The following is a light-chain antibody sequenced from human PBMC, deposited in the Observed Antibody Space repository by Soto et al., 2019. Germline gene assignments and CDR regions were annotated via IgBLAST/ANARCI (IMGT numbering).Light chain of an antibody. J-gene: IGKJ2*01. Sequence: DIQMTQSPSPLSASVGDRVTITCRASQSISSWLAWYQQKPGKAPKLLIYDASSLESGVPSRFSGSGSGTEFTLTISSLQPDDFATYYCQQYNSYPKYTFGQGTKLEIK. CDR3: QQYNSYPKYT. V-gene: IGKV1-5*01. CDR1: QSISSW. CDR2: DAS.